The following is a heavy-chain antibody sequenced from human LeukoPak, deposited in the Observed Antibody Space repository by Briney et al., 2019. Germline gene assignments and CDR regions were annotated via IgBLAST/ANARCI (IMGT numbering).Heavy chain of an antibody. D-gene: IGHD5-24*01. Sequence: QPGGSLRLSCAASGFTFSSYGMHWVRQAPGKGLEWVAVISYDGSNKYYADSVKGRFTISRDNSKNTLYLQMNSLRAEDTAVYYCAKDSRDGYNPGLDYWGQGTLVTVSS. CDR1: GFTFSSYG. J-gene: IGHJ4*02. CDR3: AKDSRDGYNPGLDY. CDR2: ISYDGSNK. V-gene: IGHV3-30*18.